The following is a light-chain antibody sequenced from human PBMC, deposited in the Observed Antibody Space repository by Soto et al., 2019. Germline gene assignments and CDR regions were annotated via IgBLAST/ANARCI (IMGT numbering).Light chain of an antibody. CDR3: QHYNNYPWT. V-gene: IGKV1-5*03. CDR2: RAS. J-gene: IGKJ1*01. CDR1: QTISNW. Sequence: DIHMTHSPCTLSSSFVKRVPITCRASQTISNWLAWYQQKPGKAPKFLIYRASILESGVPSRFSGNGSGTEFTLTISSLQPDDFATYFCQHYNNYPWTFGQGTKVDIK.